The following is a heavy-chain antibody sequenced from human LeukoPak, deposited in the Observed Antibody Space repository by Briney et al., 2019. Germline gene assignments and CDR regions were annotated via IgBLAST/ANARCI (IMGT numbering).Heavy chain of an antibody. V-gene: IGHV3-30-3*01. J-gene: IGHJ4*02. CDR1: GFTFSSYA. D-gene: IGHD3-16*01. CDR3: ARDGSSYSQVLWGIWYFDY. CDR2: ISYDGSNK. Sequence: GGSLRLSCAASGFTFSSYAMHWVRQAPGKGLEWVAVISYDGSNKYYADSVKGRFTISRDNSKNTLYLQMNSLRAEDTAVYYCARDGSSYSQVLWGIWYFDYWGQGTLVTVSS.